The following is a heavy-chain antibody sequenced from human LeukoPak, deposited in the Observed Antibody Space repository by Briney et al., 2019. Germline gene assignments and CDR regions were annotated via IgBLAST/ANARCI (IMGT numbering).Heavy chain of an antibody. J-gene: IGHJ4*02. D-gene: IGHD6-19*01. CDR2: INTDGTVT. Sequence: GGSLRLSCAASGLTFNSYAMHWVRQAPGKGLESVSRINTDGTVTTYADSVKGRFTVSRDNADNTMFLQMNSVRDEDTAVYYCATKQWLAPPPDSWGQGTPVTVSS. CDR1: GLTFNSYA. CDR3: ATKQWLAPPPDS. V-gene: IGHV3-74*01.